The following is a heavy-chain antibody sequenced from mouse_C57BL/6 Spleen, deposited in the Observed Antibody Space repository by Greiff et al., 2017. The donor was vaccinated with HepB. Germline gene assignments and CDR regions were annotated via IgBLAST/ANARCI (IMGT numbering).Heavy chain of an antibody. CDR1: GYTFTSYW. J-gene: IGHJ4*01. Sequence: QVQLQQPGAELVRPGSSVKLSCKASGYTFTSYWMHWVKQRPIQGLEWIGNIDPSDSETHYNQKFKDKATLTVDKSSSSAYMQLSSLTSEDSAVYYCARSDITTDYAMDYWGQGTSVTVSS. D-gene: IGHD1-1*01. CDR2: IDPSDSET. CDR3: ARSDITTDYAMDY. V-gene: IGHV1-52*01.